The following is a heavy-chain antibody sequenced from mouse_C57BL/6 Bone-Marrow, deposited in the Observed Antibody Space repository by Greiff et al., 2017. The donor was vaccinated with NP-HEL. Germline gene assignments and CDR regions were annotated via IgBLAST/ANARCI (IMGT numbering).Heavy chain of an antibody. CDR2: IHPNSGST. CDR3: AFITTVVATVDY. J-gene: IGHJ2*01. D-gene: IGHD1-1*01. V-gene: IGHV1-64*01. Sequence: QVQLQQPGAELVKPGASVKLSCKASGYTFTSYWMHWVKQRPGQGLEWIGMIHPNSGSTNYNEKFKSKATLTVDKSSSTAYMQLSSLTSEDSAVYYRAFITTVVATVDYWGQGTTLTVSS. CDR1: GYTFTSYW.